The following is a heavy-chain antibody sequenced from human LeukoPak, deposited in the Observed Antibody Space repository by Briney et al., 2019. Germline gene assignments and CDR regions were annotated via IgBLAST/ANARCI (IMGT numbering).Heavy chain of an antibody. CDR1: GFTFDDYA. CDR2: ISWNSGSI. Sequence: GRSLRLSCAASGFTFDDYAMHWVRQAPGKGLEWVSGISWNSGSIGYADSVKGRFTISRDNAKNSLYLQMNSLRAEDTALYYCAKDARIRTTGIPWFDPWGQGTLVTVSS. V-gene: IGHV3-9*01. J-gene: IGHJ5*02. D-gene: IGHD4-11*01. CDR3: AKDARIRTTGIPWFDP.